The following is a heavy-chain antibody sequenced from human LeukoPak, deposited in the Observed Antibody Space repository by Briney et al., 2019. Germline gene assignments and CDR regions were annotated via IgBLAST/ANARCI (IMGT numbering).Heavy chain of an antibody. CDR2: ISGGGGST. J-gene: IGHJ5*02. D-gene: IGHD3-3*01. V-gene: IGHV3-23*01. CDR3: ARDFRSGFPNWFDP. Sequence: PGGSLRLSCAASGFTFNSYAMNWVRQAPGKGLEWVSAISGGGGSTYYADSVKGRLTISRDNSKNTLHLQMNSLRAEDAAVYYCARDFRSGFPNWFDPWGQGALVTVSS. CDR1: GFTFNSYA.